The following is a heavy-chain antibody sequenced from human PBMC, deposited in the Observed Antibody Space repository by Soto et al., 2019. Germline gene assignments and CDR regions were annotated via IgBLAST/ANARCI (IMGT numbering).Heavy chain of an antibody. V-gene: IGHV4-4*02. J-gene: IGHJ5*02. CDR2: ISHSGIT. CDR1: GGSITSANW. CDR3: ARVLRGWFDP. Sequence: SETLSLTCAVSGGSITSANWWTWVRQPPGGGLEWIGEISHSGITNYKASLKSRVSMSVDKTKNDVSLKLTSVTAADTAVYYCARVLRGWFDPWGQGTPVTVSS.